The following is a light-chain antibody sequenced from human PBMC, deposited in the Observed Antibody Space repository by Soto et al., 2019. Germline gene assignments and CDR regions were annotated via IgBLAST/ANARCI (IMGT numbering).Light chain of an antibody. CDR3: QQYNTSSAT. Sequence: DIQMTQSPSTLSASVGDRVTITCRASQSISSWLAWYQQKPGKAPKLLIYEASTLEGGVPSRFSGSGSGTEFTLTINSLQPDDFATYYCQQYNTSSATFGQGTKVEIK. CDR1: QSISSW. CDR2: EAS. V-gene: IGKV1-5*03. J-gene: IGKJ1*01.